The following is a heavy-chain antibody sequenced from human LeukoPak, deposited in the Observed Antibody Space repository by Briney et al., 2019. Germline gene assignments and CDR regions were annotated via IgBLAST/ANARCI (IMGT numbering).Heavy chain of an antibody. CDR3: ARDVASSAAAED. D-gene: IGHD6-25*01. CDR1: GFTVSSNY. V-gene: IGHV3-66*01. J-gene: IGHJ4*02. Sequence: GGSLRLSCAASGFTVSSNYMSWVRQAPGRGLEWVSVIYSGGSTYYADSVKGRFTISRDNSKNTLYLQMNSLRAEDTAVYYCARDVASSAAAEDWGQGTLVTVSS. CDR2: IYSGGST.